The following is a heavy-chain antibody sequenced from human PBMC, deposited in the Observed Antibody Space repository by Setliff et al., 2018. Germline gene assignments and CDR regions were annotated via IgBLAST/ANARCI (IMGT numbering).Heavy chain of an antibody. CDR3: ARASVEGSSGWELLQAFDI. J-gene: IGHJ3*02. V-gene: IGHV4-4*07. CDR2: IYTSGST. CDR1: GGSISRYY. D-gene: IGHD1-26*01. Sequence: PSETLSLTCTVSGGSISRYYWSWIRQPAGKGLEWIGRIYTSGSTNYNPSLKSRVTMSIDTSKNQFSLKLSSVTAADTAVYYCARASVEGSSGWELLQAFDIWGQGTMVTVSS.